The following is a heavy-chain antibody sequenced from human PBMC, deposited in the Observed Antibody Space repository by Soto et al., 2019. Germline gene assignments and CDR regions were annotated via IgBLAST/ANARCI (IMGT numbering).Heavy chain of an antibody. D-gene: IGHD3-10*01. Sequence: QVQLVQSGAEVKKPGSSVKVSCKASGGTFSSYAISRVRQAPGQGLEWMGGIIPIFGTANYAQKFQGRVTITADESTSTAYMELSSLRSEDTAVYYCARDLRGVTDPRFDPWGQGTLVTVSS. J-gene: IGHJ5*02. CDR3: ARDLRGVTDPRFDP. CDR2: IIPIFGTA. V-gene: IGHV1-69*01. CDR1: GGTFSSYA.